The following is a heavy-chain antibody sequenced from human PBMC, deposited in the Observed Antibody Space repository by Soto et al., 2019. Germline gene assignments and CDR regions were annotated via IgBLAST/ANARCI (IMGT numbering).Heavy chain of an antibody. Sequence: QVQLQQWGAGLLKPSETLSLTCAVYGGSFSGYYWSWIRQPPGKGLEWIGEINHSGSTNYNPSLKGRVTISVDTSKNQFSLKLSSVTAADTAVYYCARVPPPRITIFGVVTRNNWFDPWGQGTLVTVSS. V-gene: IGHV4-34*01. J-gene: IGHJ5*02. CDR1: GGSFSGYY. CDR3: ARVPPPRITIFGVVTRNNWFDP. D-gene: IGHD3-3*01. CDR2: INHSGST.